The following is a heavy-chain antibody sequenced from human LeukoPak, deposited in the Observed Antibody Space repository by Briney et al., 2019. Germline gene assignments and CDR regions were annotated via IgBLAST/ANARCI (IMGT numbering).Heavy chain of an antibody. V-gene: IGHV3-7*05. Sequence: GGSLRLSCAASGFTFSRQWMSWVRQAPGKGLEWVANINPDGSDKYYVDSVKGRFTISRDNAKSSLYLQMNSLRAEDTAVYYCAKLPYGDYNHHWGQGTLVTVSS. CDR3: AKLPYGDYNHH. CDR2: INPDGSDK. D-gene: IGHD4-17*01. CDR1: GFTFSRQW. J-gene: IGHJ5*02.